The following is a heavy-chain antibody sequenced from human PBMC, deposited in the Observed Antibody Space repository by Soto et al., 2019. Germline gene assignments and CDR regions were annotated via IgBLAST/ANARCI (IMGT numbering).Heavy chain of an antibody. CDR3: AKDRKTGSGWYWDY. D-gene: IGHD6-19*01. CDR2: ISASGVST. Sequence: GGSLRLSCAASGFTFSSYATSWVRQAPGKGLEWVSGISASGVSTYYADSVKGRFTISRDNSENTLYLQMNSLRAEDTALYYCAKDRKTGSGWYWDYWGQGTLVTVSS. V-gene: IGHV3-23*01. CDR1: GFTFSSYA. J-gene: IGHJ4*02.